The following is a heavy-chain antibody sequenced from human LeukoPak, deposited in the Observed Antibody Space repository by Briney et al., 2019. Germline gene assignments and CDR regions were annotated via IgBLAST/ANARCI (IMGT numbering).Heavy chain of an antibody. CDR1: GFTFNSYG. Sequence: GGSLRLSCAASGFTFNSYGMHWVRRAPGKGLEWVAVISYDGSNKYYADSVKGRFTVSRDNSKNTLYLQMNSLRAEDTAVYYCAKDKGVIAGHWYFDLWGRGTLVSVSS. CDR2: ISYDGSNK. D-gene: IGHD2-21*01. CDR3: AKDKGVIAGHWYFDL. J-gene: IGHJ2*01. V-gene: IGHV3-30*18.